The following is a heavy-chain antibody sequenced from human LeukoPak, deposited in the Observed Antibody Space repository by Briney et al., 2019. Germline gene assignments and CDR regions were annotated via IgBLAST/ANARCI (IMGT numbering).Heavy chain of an antibody. Sequence: SGGPLRLSCAASGFTVSSNYMSWVRQAPGKGLECVSVIHSGGSTYYADSVKGRFTISRDSAKNTLYLQMNSLRAEDTAVYYCARVRGSWYVDYWGQGTLVTVSS. D-gene: IGHD6-13*01. J-gene: IGHJ4*02. CDR2: IHSGGST. CDR1: GFTVSSNY. V-gene: IGHV3-53*01. CDR3: ARVRGSWYVDY.